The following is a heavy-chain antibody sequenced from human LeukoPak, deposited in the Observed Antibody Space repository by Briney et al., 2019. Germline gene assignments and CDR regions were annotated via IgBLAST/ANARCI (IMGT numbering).Heavy chain of an antibody. D-gene: IGHD5/OR15-5a*01. J-gene: IGHJ6*02. CDR3: ARHDPVGHCLRGMDV. V-gene: IGHV4-59*08. Sequence: PSETLSLTCAVSGGSISGYFWSWSRQPPGKGLEWIGYIYYTGSTIYNPSLRSRVTMSVDVSKNQFSLDLTSVTAADTAVYYCARHDPVGHCLRGMDVWGQGTTVTVSS. CDR2: IYYTGST. CDR1: GGSISGYF.